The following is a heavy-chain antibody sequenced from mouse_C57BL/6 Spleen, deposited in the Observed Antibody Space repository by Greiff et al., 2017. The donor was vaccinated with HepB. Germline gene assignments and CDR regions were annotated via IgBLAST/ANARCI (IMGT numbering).Heavy chain of an antibody. J-gene: IGHJ2*01. V-gene: IGHV1-80*01. CDR1: GYAFSSYW. Sequence: VQLQQSGAELVKPGASVKISCKASGYAFSSYWMNWVKQRPGKGLEWIGQIYPGDGDTNYNGKFKGKATLTADKSSSTAYMQLSSLTSEDSAVYFGARSQPGKDYFDYWGQGTTLTVSS. CDR2: IYPGDGDT. CDR3: ARSQPGKDYFDY. D-gene: IGHD3-3*01.